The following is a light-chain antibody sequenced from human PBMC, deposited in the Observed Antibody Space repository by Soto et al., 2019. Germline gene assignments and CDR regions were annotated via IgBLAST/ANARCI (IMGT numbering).Light chain of an antibody. CDR3: QQRSNSPPVT. J-gene: IGKJ4*01. CDR2: DAS. Sequence: EIVLTQSPATLSLSPGERATLSCRARQSVSSYLAGYQQKPGQAPRLLIYDASNRATGIPARFSGSGSETDFTLTISSLEPEDFAIYYCQQRSNSPPVTFGGGTKVEIK. V-gene: IGKV3-11*01. CDR1: QSVSSY.